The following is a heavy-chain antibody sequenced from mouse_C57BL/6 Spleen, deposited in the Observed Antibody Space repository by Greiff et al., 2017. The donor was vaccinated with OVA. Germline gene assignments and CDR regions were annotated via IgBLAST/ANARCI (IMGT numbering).Heavy chain of an antibody. CDR2: FYPGSGSI. D-gene: IGHD2-4*01. CDR1: GYTFTEYT. Sequence: VQLQESGAELVKPGASVKLSCKASGYTFTEYTIHWVKQRSGQGLEWIGWFYPGSGSIKYNEKFKDKATLTADKSSSTVYMELSRLTSEDSAVYFCARHEGYYDYDYWYFDVWGTGTTVTVSS. V-gene: IGHV1-62-2*01. J-gene: IGHJ1*03. CDR3: ARHEGYYDYDYWYFDV.